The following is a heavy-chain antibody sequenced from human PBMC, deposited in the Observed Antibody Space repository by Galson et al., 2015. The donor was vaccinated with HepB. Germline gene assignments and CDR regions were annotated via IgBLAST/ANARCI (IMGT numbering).Heavy chain of an antibody. Sequence: SVKVSCKASGYTFGNFGVSWVRQAPGQGLEWMAWINPQSKNTDYAQKVQGRMTVTADTSTTTAYMELRSLRSDDTAVYYCAREGPAYIRGSYGPNWFDPWGQGTLVIVSS. CDR1: GYTFGNFG. J-gene: IGHJ5*02. CDR2: INPQSKNT. CDR3: AREGPAYIRGSYGPNWFDP. D-gene: IGHD3-16*01. V-gene: IGHV1-18*01.